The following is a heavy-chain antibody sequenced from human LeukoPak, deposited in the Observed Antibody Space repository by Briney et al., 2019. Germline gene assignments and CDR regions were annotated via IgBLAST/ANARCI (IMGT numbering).Heavy chain of an antibody. CDR3: AGLTTTAWYFDL. V-gene: IGHV4-30-2*01. D-gene: IGHD1-26*01. Sequence: SETLSLTCAVSGGSIISGGYSWSWIRQPPGKGLEWIGYIYHSGSTYYNPSLKSRVTMSLDRSKNQFSLKVSSVTAADTALYYCAGLTTTAWYFDLWGRGTLVTVSS. CDR2: IYHSGST. J-gene: IGHJ2*01. CDR1: GGSIISGGYS.